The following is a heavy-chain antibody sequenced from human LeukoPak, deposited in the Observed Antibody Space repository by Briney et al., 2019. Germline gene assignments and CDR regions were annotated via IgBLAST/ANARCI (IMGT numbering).Heavy chain of an antibody. CDR2: ISWNSGSI. J-gene: IGHJ6*02. CDR3: AKGLVRGRYYYYGMDV. V-gene: IGHV3-9*01. CDR1: GFTFDDYA. D-gene: IGHD3-10*01. Sequence: PGRSLRLSCAASGFTFDDYAMYWVRQAPGKGLEWVSGISWNSGSIGYADSVKGRLTISRDNAKNSLYLQMNSLRAEDTALYYCAKGLVRGRYYYYGMDVWGQGTTVTVSS.